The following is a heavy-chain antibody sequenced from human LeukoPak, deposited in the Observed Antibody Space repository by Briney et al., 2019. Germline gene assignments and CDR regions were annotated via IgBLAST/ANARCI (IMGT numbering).Heavy chain of an antibody. CDR1: GFTFSSYGMQFSSYG. V-gene: IGHV3-30*02. D-gene: IGHD3-16*01. CDR3: AKLKINYYYYMDV. Sequence: GGSLRLSCAASGFTFSSYGMQFSSYGMHWVRQAPGQGLEWVAFILSDGRNKYYADSVKGRFTISRDNTKNMLYLQMNSLRAEDTAVYYCAKLKINYYYYMDVWGKGTTVIVSS. CDR2: ILSDGRNK. J-gene: IGHJ6*03.